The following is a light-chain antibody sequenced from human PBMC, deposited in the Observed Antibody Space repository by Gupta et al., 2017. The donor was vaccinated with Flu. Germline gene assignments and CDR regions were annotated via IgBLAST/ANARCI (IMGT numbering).Light chain of an antibody. CDR1: RSVRSF. CDR3: QHKNNCPCT. V-gene: IGKV3-15*01. CDR2: DAS. J-gene: IGKJ1*01. Sequence: EIVLTQSPATLSVSPGERATLFCRASRSVRSFLAWYQQKPGQAPRLLISDASTRATGIPARFSGGGSGTEFTLTISNRQSEDYAVYYCQHKNNCPCTFGQGTKVDIK.